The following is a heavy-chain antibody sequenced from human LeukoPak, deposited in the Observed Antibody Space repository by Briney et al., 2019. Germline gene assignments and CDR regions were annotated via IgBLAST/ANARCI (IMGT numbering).Heavy chain of an antibody. CDR2: ISGGGAKT. V-gene: IGHV3-23*01. CDR3: AKCSSSYGNDALDI. Sequence: PGGSLRLSCAASGFNFDQYAMNWVRQAPGKGLEWVSFISGGGAKTFYADSVKGRFYISRDNSKNTVYLHMNSLRAEDTAIYYCAKCSSSYGNDALDIWGQGTMVTVSS. CDR1: GFNFDQYA. D-gene: IGHD3-16*01. J-gene: IGHJ3*02.